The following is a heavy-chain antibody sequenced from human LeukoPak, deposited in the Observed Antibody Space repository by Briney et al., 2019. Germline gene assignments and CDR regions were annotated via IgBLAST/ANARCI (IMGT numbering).Heavy chain of an antibody. D-gene: IGHD1-26*01. J-gene: IGHJ4*02. Sequence: GTSLRLSCAASGFTFSSYGMHWVRQAPGKGLEWVALIWYDGSNQHYADSVRGRFTISRDNSKSTLYLQMNSLRAEDTAVYYCAKSLASEWELPPLDYWGQGTLVTVSS. CDR3: AKSLASEWELPPLDY. V-gene: IGHV3-33*06. CDR2: IWYDGSNQ. CDR1: GFTFSSYG.